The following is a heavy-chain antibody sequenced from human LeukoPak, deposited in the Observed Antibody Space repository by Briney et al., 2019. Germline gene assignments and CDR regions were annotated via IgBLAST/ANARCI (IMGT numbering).Heavy chain of an antibody. D-gene: IGHD2-2*01. J-gene: IGHJ5*02. CDR3: ARDGDPNCSSTSCYWWFDP. CDR1: GYTFTNYA. Sequence: GASVKVSCKASGYTFTNYAISWVRQAPGQGLEWMGWISAYNGNRNYAQKYQGRVTMTTDTSTTTAYMELRSLRSDDTAVYYCARDGDPNCSSTSCYWWFDPWGQGTLVTVSS. CDR2: ISAYNGNR. V-gene: IGHV1-18*01.